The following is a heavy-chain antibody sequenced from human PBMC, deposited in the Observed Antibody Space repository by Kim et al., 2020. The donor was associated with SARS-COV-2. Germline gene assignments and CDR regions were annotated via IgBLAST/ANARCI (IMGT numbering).Heavy chain of an antibody. Sequence: GGSLRLSCTVSGFIFSTYSMTWVRQAPGKGLEWVSVIGGDGSVAHYADSVRGRFTIFHDNSKNTLYLQMNNLRAEDTAIFYCAKHVQFGGESFDYWGQGILVTVSS. D-gene: IGHD3-16*01. CDR1: GFIFSTYS. V-gene: IGHV3-23*01. CDR2: IGGDGSVA. J-gene: IGHJ4*02. CDR3: AKHVQFGGESFDY.